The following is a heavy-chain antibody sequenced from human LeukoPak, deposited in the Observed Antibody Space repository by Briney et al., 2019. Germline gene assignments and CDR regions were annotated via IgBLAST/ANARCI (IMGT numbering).Heavy chain of an antibody. Sequence: ASVKVSCKASAYTFTGYYMHWVRQAPGQGPEWMGWINPNSGGTKYAQKFQGRVTMTRDTSISTAYMELSRLRSDDTAVYYCARGDDYGDYATSFDIWGQGTMVTVSS. CDR1: AYTFTGYY. CDR2: INPNSGGT. V-gene: IGHV1-2*02. CDR3: ARGDDYGDYATSFDI. J-gene: IGHJ3*02. D-gene: IGHD4-17*01.